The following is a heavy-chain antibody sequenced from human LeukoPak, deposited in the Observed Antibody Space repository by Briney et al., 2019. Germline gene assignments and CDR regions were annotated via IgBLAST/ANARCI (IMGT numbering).Heavy chain of an antibody. V-gene: IGHV1-69*13. CDR1: GGTFSSYA. Sequence: SVKVSYKASGGTFSSYAISWVRQAPGQGLEWMGGIIPIFGTANYAQKFQGRVTITADESTSTAYMELSSLRSEDTAVYYCARAPFRPYDFCPFAWFDPWGQGTLVTVSS. CDR3: ARAPFRPYDFCPFAWFDP. CDR2: IIPIFGTA. D-gene: IGHD3-3*01. J-gene: IGHJ5*02.